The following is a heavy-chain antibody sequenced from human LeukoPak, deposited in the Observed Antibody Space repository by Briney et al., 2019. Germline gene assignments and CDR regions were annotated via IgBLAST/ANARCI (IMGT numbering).Heavy chain of an antibody. CDR1: GGSIRSSNW. V-gene: IGHV4-4*02. CDR2: IYHSGST. CDR3: ARDRSSGSGKYYFDY. J-gene: IGHJ4*02. Sequence: SETLSLTCAVSGGSIRSSNWWSWVRQPPGKGLEWIGEIYHSGSTNYNPSLKSRVTISVDKSKNQFSLKLSSVTTADTAVYYCARDRSSGSGKYYFDYWGQGTLVTVSS. D-gene: IGHD6-13*01.